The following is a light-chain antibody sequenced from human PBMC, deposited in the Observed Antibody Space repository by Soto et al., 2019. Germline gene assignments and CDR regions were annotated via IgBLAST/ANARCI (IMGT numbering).Light chain of an antibody. CDR1: QDIRSD. CDR2: SAS. J-gene: IGKJ1*01. V-gene: IGKV1-17*01. Sequence: DIQMTQSPSSLSASVGDRVTITCRASQDIRSDLGWYQQKPGKAPERLLFSASDLQSGVPSRFSGSGSGTEFTLTISSLQPQDFATYYCLQHNNYPWTFGQGTKVEIK. CDR3: LQHNNYPWT.